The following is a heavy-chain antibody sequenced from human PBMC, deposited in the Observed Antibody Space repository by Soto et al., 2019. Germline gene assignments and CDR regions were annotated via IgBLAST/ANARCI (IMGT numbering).Heavy chain of an antibody. J-gene: IGHJ6*02. CDR1: GGSVSSGSYY. V-gene: IGHV4-61*01. Sequence: PSETLSLTCTVSGGSVSSGSYYWSWIRQPPGKGLEWIGYIYYSGSTNYNPSLKSRVTISVDTSKNQFSLKLSSVTAADTAVYYCARERTGNSGPHYYYYYGMDVWGQGTTVTVSS. CDR3: ARERTGNSGPHYYYYYGMDV. D-gene: IGHD1-1*01. CDR2: IYYSGST.